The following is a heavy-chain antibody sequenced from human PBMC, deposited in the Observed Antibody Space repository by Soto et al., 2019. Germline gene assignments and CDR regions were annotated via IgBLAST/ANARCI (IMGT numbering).Heavy chain of an antibody. Sequence: GPTVLNPTQSLSLTCTFSGFSLTTGGMCVTWIRQPPGKALEWLALIDWDDDKYYSTSLKTRLTISNYASKNRVVLTMTNMEPVDTATYYCARIPAGTTAYYYYGMDVWGQGTTVTVSS. CDR1: GFSLTTGGMC. CDR2: IDWDDDK. J-gene: IGHJ6*02. V-gene: IGHV2-70*01. CDR3: ARIPAGTTAYYYYGMDV. D-gene: IGHD1-7*01.